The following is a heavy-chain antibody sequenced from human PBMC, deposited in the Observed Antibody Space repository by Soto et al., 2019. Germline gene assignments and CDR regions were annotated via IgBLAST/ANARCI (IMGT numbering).Heavy chain of an antibody. CDR3: ASWLLREHAFDI. J-gene: IGHJ3*02. Sequence: GGSLRLSCAASGFTFSGKKYLTWVRQAPGKGPEWVSALYSADGTYYADSVKGRFSTSKDNSKNTFYLHLNSLRPDDTAVYYCASWLLREHAFDIWGLGTMVTVS. CDR2: LYSADGT. V-gene: IGHV3-53*01. D-gene: IGHD2-15*01. CDR1: GFTFSGKKY.